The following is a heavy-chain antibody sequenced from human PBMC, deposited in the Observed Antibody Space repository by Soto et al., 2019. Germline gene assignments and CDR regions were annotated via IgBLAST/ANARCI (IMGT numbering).Heavy chain of an antibody. V-gene: IGHV1-69*02. CDR3: ARGVGLGRPQTYYYYYYMDV. CDR1: GGTFSSYT. CDR2: IIPILGIA. Sequence: ASVKVSCKASGGTFSSYTISWVRQAPGQGLEWMGRIIPILGIANYAQKFQGRVTITADKSTSTAYMELSSLRSEDTAVYYCARGVGLGRPQTYYYYYYMDVWGKGTTVTVSS. J-gene: IGHJ6*03.